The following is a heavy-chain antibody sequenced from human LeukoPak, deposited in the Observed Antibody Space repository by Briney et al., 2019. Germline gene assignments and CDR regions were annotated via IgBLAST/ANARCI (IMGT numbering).Heavy chain of an antibody. CDR2: IYHSGST. CDR1: GYCISSGYY. V-gene: IGHV4-38-2*02. J-gene: IGHJ4*02. Sequence: SETLTLTCTVSGYCISSGYYWGWIRQPPGKGLEWIGSIYHSGSTYYNPSLKSRVTISVDTSKNQFSLKLSSVTAADTAVYYCARGPPLRGDFDYWGQGTLVTVSS. CDR3: ARGPPLRGDFDY.